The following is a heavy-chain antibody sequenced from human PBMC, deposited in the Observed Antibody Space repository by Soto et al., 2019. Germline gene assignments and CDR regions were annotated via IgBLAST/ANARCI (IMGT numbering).Heavy chain of an antibody. CDR3: ASGRRYFDWLPRDYYGMDV. V-gene: IGHV1-69*13. CDR1: GGTFSSYA. J-gene: IGHJ6*02. CDR2: IIPIFGTA. D-gene: IGHD3-9*01. Sequence: ASVKVSCKASGGTFSSYAVSWVRQAPGQGLEWMGGIIPIFGTANYAQKFQGRVTITADESTSTAYMELSSLRSEDTAVYYCASGRRYFDWLPRDYYGMDVWGQGTTVTVSS.